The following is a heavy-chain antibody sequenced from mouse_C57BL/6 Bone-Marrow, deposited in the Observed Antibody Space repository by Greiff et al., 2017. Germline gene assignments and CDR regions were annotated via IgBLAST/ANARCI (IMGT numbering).Heavy chain of an antibody. V-gene: IGHV2-2*01. CDR1: GFSLTSYG. D-gene: IGHD2-4*01. CDR2: IWSGGST. J-gene: IGHJ1*03. Sequence: VKLMESGPGLVQPSQSLSITCTVSGFSLTSYGVHWVRQSPGKGLEWLGVIWSGGSTDYTAAFISRLSISKDNSKSQVFFKMNSLQADDTAIYYCARRMGEYDGDWYFDVWGTGTTVTVSS. CDR3: ARRMGEYDGDWYFDV.